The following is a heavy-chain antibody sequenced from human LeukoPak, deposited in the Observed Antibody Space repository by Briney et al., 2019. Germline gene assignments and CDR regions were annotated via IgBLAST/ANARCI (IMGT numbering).Heavy chain of an antibody. V-gene: IGHV4-59*08. CDR3: ARHVEYYDSSGYLPLDFDY. CDR1: GGSISSYY. Sequence: SETLSLTCTVSGGSISSYYWSWIRQTPGKGLEWIGYIYYSGSTNYNPSLKSRVTISVDTSKNQFSLKLSSVTAADTAVYYCARHVEYYDSSGYLPLDFDYWGREPWSPSPQ. D-gene: IGHD3-22*01. CDR2: IYYSGST. J-gene: IGHJ4*02.